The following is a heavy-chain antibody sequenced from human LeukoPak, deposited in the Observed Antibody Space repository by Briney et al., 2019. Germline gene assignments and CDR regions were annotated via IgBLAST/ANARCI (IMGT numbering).Heavy chain of an antibody. J-gene: IGHJ3*02. CDR2: IYGSGYT. CDR1: GGSISGWY. CDR3: AREVYYYDSSGQGPRYAFDI. Sequence: SETLSLTCTVSGGSISGWYWSWIRQPPGKGLEWIGYIYGSGYTNYNPSLKSRVTISVDTSKNQFSLKLSSVTAADTAVYYCAREVYYYDSSGQGPRYAFDIWGQGTMVTVSS. V-gene: IGHV4-59*12. D-gene: IGHD3-22*01.